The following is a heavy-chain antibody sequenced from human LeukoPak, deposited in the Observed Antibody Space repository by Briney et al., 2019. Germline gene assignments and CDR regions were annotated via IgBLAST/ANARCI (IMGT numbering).Heavy chain of an antibody. V-gene: IGHV3-23*01. CDR2: ICSGGST. J-gene: IGHJ5*02. D-gene: IGHD1-26*01. Sequence: GGSLRLSCAASGFTHSAYTMSWVRQPPGKGLEWVSTICSGGSTYYVDSVKGRFTISRDLSKNTVYLQINSLRAEDTAIYFCARDKVPDGRWEVDLWGQGTPVTVSS. CDR1: GFTHSAYT. CDR3: ARDKVPDGRWEVDL.